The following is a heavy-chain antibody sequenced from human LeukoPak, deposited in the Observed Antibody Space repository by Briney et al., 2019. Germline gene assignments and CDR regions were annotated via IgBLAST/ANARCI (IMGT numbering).Heavy chain of an antibody. D-gene: IGHD6-19*01. CDR1: GYTFTGYY. J-gene: IGHJ6*03. Sequence: GASVKVSCKASGYTFTGYYMHWVRQAPGQGLEWMGWINPNSGGTNYAQKFQGRVTMTRDTSIRTAYMDLSALRSDDTAVYYCARDYHLYNDGWYEGSDFYYYMDVWGKGTTVTVSS. CDR3: ARDYHLYNDGWYEGSDFYYYMDV. CDR2: INPNSGGT. V-gene: IGHV1-2*02.